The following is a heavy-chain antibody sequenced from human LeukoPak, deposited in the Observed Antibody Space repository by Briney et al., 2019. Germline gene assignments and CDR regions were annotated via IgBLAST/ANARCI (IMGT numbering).Heavy chain of an antibody. CDR1: GSSISSYY. CDR2: IYYSGST. Sequence: SETLSLTCTVSGSSISSYYWSWIRQPPGKGLEWIGYIYYSGSTNYNPSLKSRVTISVDTSKNQFSLKLSSVTAADTAVYYCARTPAAPLIRYFDLWGRGTLVTVSS. J-gene: IGHJ2*01. CDR3: ARTPAAPLIRYFDL. D-gene: IGHD2-2*01. V-gene: IGHV4-59*08.